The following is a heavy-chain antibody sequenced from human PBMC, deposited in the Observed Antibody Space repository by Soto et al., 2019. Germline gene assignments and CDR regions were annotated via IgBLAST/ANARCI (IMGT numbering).Heavy chain of an antibody. CDR3: ARGSHSPGISVAGYYY. Sequence: ASVKVSCKASGVPLSSYAISWVRQAPGQGLEWMGGIISIFGTATYAQKFQGRVTITADESTSTAYLDLSSLTSEDTAVYYCARGSHSPGISVAGYYYWGQGTLVTVSS. D-gene: IGHD6-19*01. CDR2: IISIFGTA. J-gene: IGHJ4*02. CDR1: GVPLSSYA. V-gene: IGHV1-69*13.